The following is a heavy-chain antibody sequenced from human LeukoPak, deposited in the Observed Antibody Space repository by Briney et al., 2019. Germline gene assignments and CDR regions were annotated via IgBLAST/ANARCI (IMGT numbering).Heavy chain of an antibody. V-gene: IGHV4-39*01. CDR3: ARQFVGYSFFDY. CDR1: GGSISSSSYY. J-gene: IGHJ4*02. D-gene: IGHD5-18*01. Sequence: SETLSLTCTVSGGSISSSSYYWGWIRQPPGTGLEWIGSIYYSGSTYYNPSLKSRVTISVDTSKNQLSLKLSSVTAADTAVYYCARQFVGYSFFDYWGQGTLVTVSS. CDR2: IYYSGST.